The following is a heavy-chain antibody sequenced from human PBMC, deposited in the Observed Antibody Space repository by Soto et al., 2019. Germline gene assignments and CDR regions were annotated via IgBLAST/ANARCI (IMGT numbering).Heavy chain of an antibody. CDR1: GFSLSTSRMC. CDR3: ARIFLGPGGYPSAYYGMDV. J-gene: IGHJ6*02. D-gene: IGHD3-10*01. Sequence: SGPTLVNPKQTVTLTCTFSGFSLSTSRMCVSWIRQPPGKALEWLARIDWDDDKYYSTSLKTRLTISKDTSKNQVVLTMTNMDPVDTATYYCARIFLGPGGYPSAYYGMDVWGQGTTVTVSS. CDR2: IDWDDDK. V-gene: IGHV2-70*11.